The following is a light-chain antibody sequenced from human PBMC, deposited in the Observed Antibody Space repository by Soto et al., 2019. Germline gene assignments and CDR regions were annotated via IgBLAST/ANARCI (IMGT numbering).Light chain of an antibody. CDR1: RTIVSY. Sequence: DIQLTQSPSSRSASVGDGVTITCRASRTIVSYLNWYQQKPGKPPKLLIYSASTLQSGVPSRFIGSGSGTDFSLTISSLQPEGFATYYCQQSYSFPRTFGRGTKVDIK. CDR3: QQSYSFPRT. V-gene: IGKV1-39*01. J-gene: IGKJ1*01. CDR2: SAS.